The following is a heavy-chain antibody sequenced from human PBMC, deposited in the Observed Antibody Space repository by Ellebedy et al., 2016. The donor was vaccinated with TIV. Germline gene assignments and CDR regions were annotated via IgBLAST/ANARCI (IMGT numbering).Heavy chain of an antibody. Sequence: ASVKVSXKASGYTFTSYYMHWVRQAPGQGLEWMGIINPSGGSTSYAQKFQGRFTISRDNAKNSLYLQMNSLRAEDTAVYYCARDSSRDIVVVPAAIELYYYMDVWGKGTTVTVSS. D-gene: IGHD2-2*02. V-gene: IGHV1-46*01. CDR2: INPSGGST. CDR1: GYTFTSYY. CDR3: ARDSSRDIVVVPAAIELYYYMDV. J-gene: IGHJ6*03.